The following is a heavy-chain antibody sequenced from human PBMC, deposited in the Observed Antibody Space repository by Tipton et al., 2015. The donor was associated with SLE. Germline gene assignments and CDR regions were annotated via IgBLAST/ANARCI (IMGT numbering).Heavy chain of an antibody. CDR1: GFTFSSSG. CDR2: IRFDGGTE. CDR3: AKDPGGFNGDYPGDY. D-gene: IGHD2-8*01. J-gene: IGHJ4*02. Sequence: GSLRLSCAASGFTFSSSGMHWVRQSPGTGLAWVAFIRFDGGTENHADSVKGRFTISRDNSKNTLYLQMNDLRPEDTAVYYCAKDPGGFNGDYPGDYWGQGALVTVSS. V-gene: IGHV3-30*02.